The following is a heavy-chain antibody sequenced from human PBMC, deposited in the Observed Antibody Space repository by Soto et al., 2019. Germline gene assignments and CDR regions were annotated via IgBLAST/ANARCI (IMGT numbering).Heavy chain of an antibody. V-gene: IGHV5-51*01. CDR3: ARRGAGYNYDF. J-gene: IGHJ4*02. CDR1: GYSFPAFW. CDR2: IFPADSET. D-gene: IGHD5-12*01. Sequence: GESLKISCGASGYSFPAFWIGWVRQMPGKGLEWMGIIFPADSETRYSPSFQGQVTISADKPTSTAYPEWSSLKASDTAMYYCARRGAGYNYDFWGQGTLVTV.